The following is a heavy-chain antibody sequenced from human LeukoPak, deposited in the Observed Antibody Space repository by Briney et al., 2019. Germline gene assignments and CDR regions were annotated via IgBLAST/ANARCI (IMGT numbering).Heavy chain of an antibody. CDR1: GFTFSNYA. V-gene: IGHV3-30-3*01. J-gene: IGHJ4*02. Sequence: GGSLRLSCAASGFTFSNYAMHWVRQAPGKGLEWVAGISYAGSSKYYTDSVKGRFTVSRDDSKHTLYLQMNSLRAEDTAMYYCARDWAYYFDYWGQGTLVTVSP. CDR2: ISYAGSSK. CDR3: ARDWAYYFDY. D-gene: IGHD3-16*01.